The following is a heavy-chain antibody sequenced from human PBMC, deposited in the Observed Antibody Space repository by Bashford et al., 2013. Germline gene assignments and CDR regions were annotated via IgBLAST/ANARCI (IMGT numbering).Heavy chain of an antibody. D-gene: IGHD4-11*01. V-gene: IGHV1-2*02. CDR1: GYTFTGYY. CDR3: ARDRSDYSNCFRDP. Sequence: VASVKVSCKASGYTFTGYYMHWVRQAPGQGLEWMGWINPNGGGTNYAQKFQGRVTMTRDTSISTAYMELSRLTSDDTAVYYCARDRSDYSNCFRDPWGQGTLVTVSS. CDR2: INPNGGGT. J-gene: IGHJ5*02.